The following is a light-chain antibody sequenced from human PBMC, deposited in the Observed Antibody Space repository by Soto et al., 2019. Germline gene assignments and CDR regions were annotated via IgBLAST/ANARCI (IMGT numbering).Light chain of an antibody. CDR2: EVS. CDR1: SSDVGAYSY. CDR3: SSFERSGTRV. V-gene: IGLV2-14*01. Sequence: QSAMTQPASVSGSPGQSITVSCTGTSSDVGAYSYVSWYQQHPGKAPKLIIYEVSSRPSGVSSRFSGSKSGNTASLTISGLQPEDEADYYCSSFERSGTRVIGGGTKVTVL. J-gene: IGLJ2*01.